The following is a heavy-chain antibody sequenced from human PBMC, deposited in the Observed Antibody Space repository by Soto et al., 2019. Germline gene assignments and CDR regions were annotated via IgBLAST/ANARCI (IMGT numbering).Heavy chain of an antibody. CDR3: FCIFTGAYGSGLYYYDMDV. CDR2: IFYSGST. V-gene: IGHV4-39*01. Sequence: SETLSLTCTVSGGSISSSSYYWGWIRQPPGKGLEWIGSIFYSGSTYYNPSLKSRVTISVDTSKNQFSLKLTSVTAADTAVYYCFCIFTGAYGSGLYYYDMDVWGQGTTVTVSS. J-gene: IGHJ6*02. D-gene: IGHD3-3*02. CDR1: GGSISSSSYY.